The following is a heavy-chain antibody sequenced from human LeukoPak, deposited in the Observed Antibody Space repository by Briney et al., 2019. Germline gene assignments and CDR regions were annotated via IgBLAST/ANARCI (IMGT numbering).Heavy chain of an antibody. V-gene: IGHV3-53*01. CDR2: ISSGVST. Sequence: PGGSLRLSCAASGFTVSSNYMSWVRQAPGKGLEWVSVISSGVSTYYADSVKGRFTISRDNSKNTLYLQMNSLRAEDTAVYYCAKARAVVVPAARAGTDYWGQGTLVTVSS. D-gene: IGHD2-2*01. J-gene: IGHJ4*02. CDR1: GFTVSSNY. CDR3: AKARAVVVPAARAGTDY.